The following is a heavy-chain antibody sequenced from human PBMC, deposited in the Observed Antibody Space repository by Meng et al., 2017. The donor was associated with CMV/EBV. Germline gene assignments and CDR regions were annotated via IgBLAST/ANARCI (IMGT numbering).Heavy chain of an antibody. D-gene: IGHD2-2*02. CDR2: MNPNSGNT. CDR1: GYTFIDFH. CDR3: ARVSRVCSSTSCYIRYYFDY. V-gene: IGHV1-8*02. Sequence: GESLKISCKTSGYTFIDFHMHWVRQAPGQGLEWMGWMNPNSGNTGYAQKFQGRVTMTRNTSISTAYMELSSLRSEDTAVYYCARVSRVCSSTSCYIRYYFDYWGQGTLVTVSS. J-gene: IGHJ4*02.